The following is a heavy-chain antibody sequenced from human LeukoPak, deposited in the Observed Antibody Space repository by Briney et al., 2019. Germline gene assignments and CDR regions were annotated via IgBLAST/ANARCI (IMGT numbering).Heavy chain of an antibody. D-gene: IGHD4-17*01. J-gene: IGHJ3*02. Sequence: SETLSLTCEVYGGSLSPYWWSWIRQPPGKGLEWIGEIKYSGHTNYNPSLESRVTISVDTSKKQFSLKLSSVTVADTALYFCARRGANDFGDSAGNFAYDIWGQGTMVTASS. CDR2: IKYSGHT. CDR3: ARRGANDFGDSAGNFAYDI. CDR1: GGSLSPYW. V-gene: IGHV4-34*01.